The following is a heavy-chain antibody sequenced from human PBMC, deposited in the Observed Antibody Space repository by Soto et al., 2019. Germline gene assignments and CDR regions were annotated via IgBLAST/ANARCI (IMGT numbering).Heavy chain of an antibody. J-gene: IGHJ4*02. CDR3: AKIDKFHPKSSGWANRFDY. Sequence: EVQLLESGGGLVQPGGSLRLSCAASGFTFSNYGMTWVRQAPGKGLEWVSGMSRDGGVTDYTDSVKGRFTISRDISKNTLYRKMNSMRAEDTAVYYFAKIDKFHPKSSGWANRFDYWGQGTLVTVSS. CDR1: GFTFSNYG. D-gene: IGHD6-19*01. V-gene: IGHV3-23*01. CDR2: MSRDGGVT.